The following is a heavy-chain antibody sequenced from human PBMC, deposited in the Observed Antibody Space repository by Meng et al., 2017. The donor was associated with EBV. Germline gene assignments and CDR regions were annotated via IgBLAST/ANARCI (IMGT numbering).Heavy chain of an antibody. CDR2: INPNSGGT. V-gene: IGHV1-2*06. CDR1: GHTFTGYY. J-gene: IGHJ4*02. D-gene: IGHD6-19*01. Sequence: QVQLVQSGGEVKKPGASVKVSCKASGHTFTGYYMHWVRQAPGQGLEWMGRINPNSGGTNYAQKFQGRVTMTRDTSISTAYMELSRLRSDDTAVYYCARVGIAVAGTGDYWGQGTLVTVSS. CDR3: ARVGIAVAGTGDY.